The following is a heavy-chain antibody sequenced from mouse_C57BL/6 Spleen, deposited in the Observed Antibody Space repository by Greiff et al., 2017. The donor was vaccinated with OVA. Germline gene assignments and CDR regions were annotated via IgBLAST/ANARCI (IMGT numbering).Heavy chain of an antibody. CDR1: GYTFTDYY. J-gene: IGHJ1*03. V-gene: IGHV1-26*01. D-gene: IGHD3-3*01. CDR2: INPNNGGT. CDR3: ARNWDRGYFDV. Sequence: VQLQQSGPELVKPGASVKISCKASGYTFTDYYMNWVKQSHGKSLEWIGDINPNNGGTSYNQKFKGKATLTVDKSSSTAYMELRSLTSEDSAVYYCARNWDRGYFDVWGTGTTVTVSS.